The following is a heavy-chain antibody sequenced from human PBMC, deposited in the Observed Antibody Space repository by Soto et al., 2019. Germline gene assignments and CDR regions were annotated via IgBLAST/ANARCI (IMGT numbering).Heavy chain of an antibody. CDR3: AGQYSSSSVEF. CDR2: ISSGAITI. V-gene: IGHV3-11*01. J-gene: IGHJ4*02. Sequence: GSLRLCGAASGFTCSDYYMNWMRQAPGKGLEWVSYISSGAITIYYADSVKGRFTISRDNAKNSLYLQMNSLRAEDTAVYYCAGQYSSSSVEFWGQGTLVTVSS. D-gene: IGHD6-6*01. CDR1: GFTCSDYY.